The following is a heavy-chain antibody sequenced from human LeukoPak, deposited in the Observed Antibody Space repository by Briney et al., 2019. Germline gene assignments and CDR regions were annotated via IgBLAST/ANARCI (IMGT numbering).Heavy chain of an antibody. CDR1: GFTFSSHG. V-gene: IGHV3-30*18. Sequence: GGSLTLSCSASGFTFSSHGMHWVRQAPGKGLEWVAVISYDGSNKYYADSVKGRFTISRDNSKNTLYLQMNSLRAEDTAVYYCAKDIRSGGSGSYGDYFDYWGQGTLVTVSS. J-gene: IGHJ4*02. D-gene: IGHD3-10*01. CDR3: AKDIRSGGSGSYGDYFDY. CDR2: ISYDGSNK.